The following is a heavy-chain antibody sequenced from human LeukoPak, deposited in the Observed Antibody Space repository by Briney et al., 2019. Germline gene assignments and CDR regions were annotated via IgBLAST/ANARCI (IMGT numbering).Heavy chain of an antibody. V-gene: IGHV3-30-3*01. D-gene: IGHD3-3*01. CDR2: ISYDGSNK. CDR1: GFTFSSYA. Sequence: KPGGSLRLSCAASGFTFSSYAMHWVRQAPGKGLEWVAVISYDGSNKYYADSVKGRFTISRDNSKNTLYLQMNSLRAEDTAVYYCAKDPHKYYDFWSGYWAPSFDYWGQGTLATVSS. J-gene: IGHJ4*02. CDR3: AKDPHKYYDFWSGYWAPSFDY.